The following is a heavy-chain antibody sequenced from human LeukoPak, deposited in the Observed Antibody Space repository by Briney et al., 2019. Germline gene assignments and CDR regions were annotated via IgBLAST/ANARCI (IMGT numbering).Heavy chain of an antibody. D-gene: IGHD6-19*01. V-gene: IGHV4-61*01. J-gene: IGHJ3*02. CDR2: IFYTGST. CDR3: ASDSSAWYYPFDI. Sequence: PSETLSLTCTVSGGSVSSGNYYWSWIRQPPGKGLVWIGYIFYTGSTKYNPSLKSRVTISVDTSKNQFSLKLTSATAADTAMYYCASDSSAWYYPFDIWGQGTMVTVSS. CDR1: GGSVSSGNYY.